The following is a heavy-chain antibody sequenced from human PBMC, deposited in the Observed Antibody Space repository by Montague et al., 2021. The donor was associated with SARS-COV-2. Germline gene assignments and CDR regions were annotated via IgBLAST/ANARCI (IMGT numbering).Heavy chain of an antibody. Sequence: SETLSLTCAVYGGSFSNKYWTWIRQPPGKGLEWIGEINHTGSTNYKSSLKRRVTISVDTSKNQFSLKVSSVTAADTAVYYCARGLMSGSYYLGLDYWGQGTLVTVSS. D-gene: IGHD1-26*01. V-gene: IGHV4-34*01. CDR2: INHTGST. CDR3: ARGLMSGSYYLGLDY. CDR1: GGSFSNKY. J-gene: IGHJ4*02.